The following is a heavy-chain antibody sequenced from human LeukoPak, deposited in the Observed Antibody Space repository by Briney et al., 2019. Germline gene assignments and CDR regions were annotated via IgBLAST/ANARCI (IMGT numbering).Heavy chain of an antibody. D-gene: IGHD3-22*01. CDR3: ARRAGDYSHPYDY. Sequence: GGSLRLSCAASGFSFSTYWMSWVRQAPGKGLEWVANIRFDGSEIHYVDSVRGRFAISRDNAKNSLYMQMNSLRAEDTAVYYCARRAGDYSHPYDYWGQGTLVTVSS. CDR2: IRFDGSEI. CDR1: GFSFSTYW. V-gene: IGHV3-7*01. J-gene: IGHJ4*02.